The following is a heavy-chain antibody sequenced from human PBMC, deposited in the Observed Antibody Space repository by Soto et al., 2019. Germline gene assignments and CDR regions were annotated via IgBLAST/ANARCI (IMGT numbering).Heavy chain of an antibody. J-gene: IGHJ6*02. Sequence: FSGFSLSTGGMLVSWIRQPPGKALEWLARIDWGDDKFYSTSLKTRLTISKDTSKKQVVLTMTYMDPVDTSTYYCARDSIAVAGSPHYFYGMDVWVQGTTVTVSS. CDR2: IDWGDDK. CDR1: GFSLSTGGML. CDR3: ARDSIAVAGSPHYFYGMDV. V-gene: IGHV2-70*04. D-gene: IGHD6-19*01.